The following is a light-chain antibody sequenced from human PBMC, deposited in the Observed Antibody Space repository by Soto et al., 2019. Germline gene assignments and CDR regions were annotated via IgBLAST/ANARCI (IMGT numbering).Light chain of an antibody. CDR2: GVS. Sequence: LSLSPGERATLSCRASQSVNSRFLAWYQQKPGQAPSLLIYGVSSRATGIPDRFSGSGSGTDFTLIISRLEPEDFAVYYCQHYDGPPFTFGPGTKVDIK. CDR3: QHYDGPPFT. J-gene: IGKJ3*01. V-gene: IGKV3-20*01. CDR1: QSVNSRF.